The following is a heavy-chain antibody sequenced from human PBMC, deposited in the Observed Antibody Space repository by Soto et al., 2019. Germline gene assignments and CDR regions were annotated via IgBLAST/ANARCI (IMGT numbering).Heavy chain of an antibody. V-gene: IGHV3-30-3*01. CDR2: ISYDGSNK. J-gene: IGHJ4*02. Sequence: SLRLSCAASGFTFSSYAMHWVRQAPGKGLEWVAVISYDGSNKYYADSVKGRFTISRDNSKNTLYLQMNSLRAEDTAVYYCARDKVLLWFGHDFDYWGQGTLVTVSS. CDR3: ARDKVLLWFGHDFDY. CDR1: GFTFSSYA. D-gene: IGHD3-10*01.